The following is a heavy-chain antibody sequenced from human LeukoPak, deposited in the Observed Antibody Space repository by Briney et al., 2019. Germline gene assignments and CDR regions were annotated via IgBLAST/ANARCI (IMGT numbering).Heavy chain of an antibody. D-gene: IGHD4-11*01. Sequence: GASVKVSCKASGYTFTGYYMHWVRQAPGQGLEWMGWINPNGGGTNYAQKFQGRVTMTRDTSISTAYMGLSRLRSDDTAVYYCARDFPFDYSNSLNWFDPWGQGTLVTVSS. J-gene: IGHJ5*02. V-gene: IGHV1-2*02. CDR1: GYTFTGYY. CDR3: ARDFPFDYSNSLNWFDP. CDR2: INPNGGGT.